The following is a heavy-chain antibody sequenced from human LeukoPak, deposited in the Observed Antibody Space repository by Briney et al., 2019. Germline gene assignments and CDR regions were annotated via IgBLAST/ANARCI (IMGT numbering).Heavy chain of an antibody. CDR3: TTDLLPPPEYSSSLPDYYYGMDV. CDR1: GFTFSNAW. Sequence: SGGSVRLSCAASGFTFSNAWMSWVRPAPGKGLEWVGRIKSKTYGGPTDYAAPVKGRFTISRDDSKNTLYLQMNSLKTEDTAVYYCTTDLLPPPEYSSSLPDYYYGMDVWGQGTTVTVSS. CDR2: IKSKTYGGPT. V-gene: IGHV3-15*01. D-gene: IGHD6-6*01. J-gene: IGHJ6*02.